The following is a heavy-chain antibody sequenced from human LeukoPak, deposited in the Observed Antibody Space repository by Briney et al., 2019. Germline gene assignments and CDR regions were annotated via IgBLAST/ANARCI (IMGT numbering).Heavy chain of an antibody. J-gene: IGHJ1*01. D-gene: IGHD3-22*01. CDR1: GFTFSSYW. CDR3: ARDQYDSSGCYYVGAEYFQH. Sequence: GGSLRLSCAASGFTFSSYWMSWVRQAPGKGLEWVANIKQDGSEKYYVDSVKGRFTISRDNAKNSLYLQMNSLRAEDTAVYYCARDQYDSSGCYYVGAEYFQHWGQGTLVTVSS. V-gene: IGHV3-7*01. CDR2: IKQDGSEK.